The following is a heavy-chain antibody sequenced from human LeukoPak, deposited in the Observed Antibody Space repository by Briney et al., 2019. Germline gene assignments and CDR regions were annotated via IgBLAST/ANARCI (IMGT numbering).Heavy chain of an antibody. V-gene: IGHV1-2*02. CDR3: ARDPSAVVPAAPGYSGYDFRDDY. D-gene: IGHD5-12*01. Sequence: GASVKVSCKASGYTFTGYYMHWVRQAPGQGLEWMGWINPNSGGTNYAQKFQGRVTMTRDTSISTAYMELSRLRSDDTAVYCCARDPSAVVPAAPGYSGYDFRDDYWGQGTLVTVSS. J-gene: IGHJ4*02. CDR1: GYTFTGYY. CDR2: INPNSGGT.